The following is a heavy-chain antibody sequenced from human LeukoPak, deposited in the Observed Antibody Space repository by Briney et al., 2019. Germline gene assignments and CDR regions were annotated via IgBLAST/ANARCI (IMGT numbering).Heavy chain of an antibody. CDR3: ARDPTLSIAAAGTEIDH. CDR2: ISAYNGNT. V-gene: IGHV1-18*01. D-gene: IGHD6-13*01. J-gene: IGHJ4*02. Sequence: ASLKVSCKASGGTFSSYAISWVRQAPGPGLEWMGWISAYNGNTNYAQNPWGRVTMTTDTSTSTAYMELRSLRSDDTAVYYCARDPTLSIAAAGTEIDHWGQGTLVTVSS. CDR1: GGTFSSYA.